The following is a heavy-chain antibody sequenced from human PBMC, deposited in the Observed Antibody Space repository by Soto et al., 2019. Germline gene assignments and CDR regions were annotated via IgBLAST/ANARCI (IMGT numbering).Heavy chain of an antibody. V-gene: IGHV1-69*06. J-gene: IGHJ5*02. CDR2: IIPIFGTA. CDR1: GGTFSRYA. Sequence: QVQLVQSGAEVKKPGSSVKVSCKASGGTFSRYAISWVRQAPGQGLEWMGGIIPIFGTANYAQKFQGRVTITADKSTSKAFMGLSSLRSEDTAVYYCARREDYWSGGSCYGLWFDPWGQGTLVTVSS. D-gene: IGHD2-15*01. CDR3: ARREDYWSGGSCYGLWFDP.